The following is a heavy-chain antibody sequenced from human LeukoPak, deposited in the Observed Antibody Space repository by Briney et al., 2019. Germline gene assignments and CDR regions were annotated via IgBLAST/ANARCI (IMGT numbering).Heavy chain of an antibody. Sequence: ASVKVSCKTSGYTFSRYGFSWVRQAPGQRLEWMGWINAGNGNTKYSQKFQGRVTITRDTSASTAYMGLSSLRSEDTAVYYCAGSSGNFDYWGQGTLVTVSS. V-gene: IGHV1-3*01. D-gene: IGHD1-26*01. CDR3: AGSSGNFDY. J-gene: IGHJ4*02. CDR1: GYTFSRYG. CDR2: INAGNGNT.